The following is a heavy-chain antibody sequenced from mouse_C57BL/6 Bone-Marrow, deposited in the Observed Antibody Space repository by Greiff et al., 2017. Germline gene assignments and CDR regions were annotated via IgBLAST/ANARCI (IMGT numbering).Heavy chain of an antibody. V-gene: IGHV1-19*01. CDR1: GYTFTDYY. Sequence: EVQLQQSGPVLVKPGASVKMSCKASGYTFTDYYMNWVKQSHGKSLEWIGVINPYNGGTSYNQKFKGKATLTVDKSSSTAYMELNSLTSEDSADYYCARVDWYFDVWGTGTTVTVAS. CDR3: ARVDWYFDV. J-gene: IGHJ1*03. CDR2: INPYNGGT.